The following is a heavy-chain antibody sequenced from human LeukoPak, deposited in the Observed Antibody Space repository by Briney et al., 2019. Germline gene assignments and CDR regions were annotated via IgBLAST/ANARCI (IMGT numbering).Heavy chain of an antibody. CDR2: IRGSGDTT. J-gene: IGHJ3*02. CDR3: ARNIPGAFDI. D-gene: IGHD2/OR15-2a*01. CDR1: GFTFSSSA. V-gene: IGHV3-23*01. Sequence: GGSLRLSCAASGFTFSSSAVSWVRQAPGKGLEWVSDIRGSGDTTYYADSVKGRFTISRDNSKNTLYLQMNSLRAEDTAVYYCARNIPGAFDIWGQGTMVTVSS.